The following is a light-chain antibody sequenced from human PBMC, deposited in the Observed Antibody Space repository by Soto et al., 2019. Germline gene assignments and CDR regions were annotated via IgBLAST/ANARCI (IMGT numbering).Light chain of an antibody. Sequence: EIVLTQSPGTLSLSPGGGATLSCRSSQSVTSNFLAWYQQKPGQGPRLLIYGASSRATGNPARFSGSGSGTDFTLTISRLEPEDFAVYYCQQYGSSLPWTFGQGTKVDIK. J-gene: IGKJ1*01. CDR3: QQYGSSLPWT. CDR1: QSVTSNF. V-gene: IGKV3-20*01. CDR2: GAS.